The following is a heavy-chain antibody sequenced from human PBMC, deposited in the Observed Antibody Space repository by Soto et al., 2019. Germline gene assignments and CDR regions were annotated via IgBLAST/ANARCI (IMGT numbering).Heavy chain of an antibody. CDR3: TKGYCSGGSCYYFAY. D-gene: IGHD2-15*01. CDR2: INSDGSST. J-gene: IGHJ4*02. Sequence: GGSLRLSCAASGFTFSSYWMHWVRQAPGQGLVWVSRINSDGSSTSYADYVKGRFTISRDNAKNTLYLQMNSLRAEDTAVYYCTKGYCSGGSCYYFAYWGQGTLVTVS. CDR1: GFTFSSYW. V-gene: IGHV3-74*01.